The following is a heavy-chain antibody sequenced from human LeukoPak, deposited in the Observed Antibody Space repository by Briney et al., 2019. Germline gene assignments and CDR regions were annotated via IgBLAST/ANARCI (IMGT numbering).Heavy chain of an antibody. CDR1: GFTFSSYG. V-gene: IGHV3-30*02. Sequence: GGSLRLSCAASGFTFSSYGMHWVRQAPGKGLEWVAFIRYDGSNKYYADSVKGRFTISRDNSKNTLYLQMNSLRAEDTAVYYCAKVGGENQLLYGDFDYWGQGTLVTVSS. J-gene: IGHJ4*02. CDR2: IRYDGSNK. D-gene: IGHD2-2*02. CDR3: AKVGGENQLLYGDFDY.